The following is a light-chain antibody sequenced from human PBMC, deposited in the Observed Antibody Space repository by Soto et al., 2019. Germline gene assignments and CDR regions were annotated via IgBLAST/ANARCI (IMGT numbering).Light chain of an antibody. Sequence: EIVLTQSPCALSFSPVERATLSGRASQSVSSSYLAWYQQKPGQAPRLLIYGASSRATGIPDRFSGSGSGTDFTLTISRLEPEDFAVYYCQQYGSSLRTFGGGTKVDIK. V-gene: IGKV3-20*01. CDR2: GAS. CDR1: QSVSSSY. CDR3: QQYGSSLRT. J-gene: IGKJ4*01.